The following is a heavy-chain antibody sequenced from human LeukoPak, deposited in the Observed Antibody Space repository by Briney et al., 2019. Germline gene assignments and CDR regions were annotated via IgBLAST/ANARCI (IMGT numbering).Heavy chain of an antibody. J-gene: IGHJ4*02. CDR1: GYTFTGYY. CDR2: MYPNTGAT. CDR3: ARDRVGSGWPRPFYLEF. V-gene: IGHV1-2*02. D-gene: IGHD6-19*01. Sequence: SVQVSCKPSGYTFTGYYLHWVRQAPGQALEWMGWMYPNTGATVYAQNFQGRVTMSRDTSISTAYMTLSSLRSDDTAVYFCARDRVGSGWPRPFYLEFWGQGTLVSVSS.